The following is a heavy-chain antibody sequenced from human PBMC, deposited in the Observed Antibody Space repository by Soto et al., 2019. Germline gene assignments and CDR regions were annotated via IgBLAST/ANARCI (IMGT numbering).Heavy chain of an antibody. D-gene: IGHD3-3*01. CDR1: GGTFSSYA. Sequence: QVQLVQSGAEVKKPGSSVKVSCKASGGTFSSYAISWVRQAPGQGLEWMGGIIPIFGTANYTQKFQGRVTITADESTSTAYMELSSLRSKDTAVYYCARVPNRFLEWPGGDYWGQGTLVTVSS. V-gene: IGHV1-69*12. J-gene: IGHJ4*02. CDR2: IIPIFGTA. CDR3: ARVPNRFLEWPGGDY.